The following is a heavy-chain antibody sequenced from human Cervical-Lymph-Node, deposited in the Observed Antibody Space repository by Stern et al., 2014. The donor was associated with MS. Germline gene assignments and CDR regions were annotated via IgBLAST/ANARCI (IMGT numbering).Heavy chain of an antibody. D-gene: IGHD4-17*01. V-gene: IGHV1-69*06. CDR1: GGTFTSFS. Sequence: QLAQSGAEVKKPGSSVNVSCKASGGTFTSFSINWVRQVPGQSLEWMGGIIPILDTPNLAQKFQGRVTITADSSTSTVYMALNSLRSDDTAVYYCVLPSKVTTAAFDVWGRGTMVTVSS. J-gene: IGHJ3*01. CDR2: IIPILDTP. CDR3: VLPSKVTTAAFDV.